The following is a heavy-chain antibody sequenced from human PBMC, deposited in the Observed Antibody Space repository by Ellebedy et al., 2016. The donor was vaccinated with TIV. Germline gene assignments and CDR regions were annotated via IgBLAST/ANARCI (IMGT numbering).Heavy chain of an antibody. V-gene: IGHV3-23*01. J-gene: IGHJ4*02. Sequence: GESLKISXAASGFTFSSYAMSWVRQAPGKGLEWVSAISGSGGSTYYADSVKGRFTISRDNSKNTLYLQMNSLRAEDTAVYYCAKIEDCCSSTSCPDYWGQGTLVTVSS. CDR1: GFTFSSYA. CDR2: ISGSGGST. CDR3: AKIEDCCSSTSCPDY. D-gene: IGHD2-2*01.